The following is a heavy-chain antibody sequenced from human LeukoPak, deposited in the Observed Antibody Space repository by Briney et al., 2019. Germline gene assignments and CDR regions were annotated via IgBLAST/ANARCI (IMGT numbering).Heavy chain of an antibody. J-gene: IGHJ4*02. CDR3: ARWAGYSSTWYGLFDY. V-gene: IGHV3-66*01. CDR1: GFTFSSTY. Sequence: GGSLRLSCAASGFTFSSTYMSWVRQAPGKGLEWISVIYSGGSTYYADSVKGRFTISRDNSKNTLYLQMNSLRAEDTAVYYCARWAGYSSTWYGLFDYWGQGALVTVSS. D-gene: IGHD6-13*01. CDR2: IYSGGST.